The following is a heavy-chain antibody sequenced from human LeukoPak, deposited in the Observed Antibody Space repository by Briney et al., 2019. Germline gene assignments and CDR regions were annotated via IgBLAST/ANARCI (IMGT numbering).Heavy chain of an antibody. CDR2: ISAYNGNT. CDR1: GYTFTSYG. CDR3: VRGSWLGVDY. J-gene: IGHJ4*02. V-gene: IGHV1-18*01. Sequence: RGASVKVSCKASGYTFTSYGISWVRQAPGQGLEWMGWISAYNGNTNYAQKLQGRVTMTRDTSTSTVYMELSSLRSEDTAVYYCVRGSWLGVDYWGQGTLVTVSS. D-gene: IGHD6-19*01.